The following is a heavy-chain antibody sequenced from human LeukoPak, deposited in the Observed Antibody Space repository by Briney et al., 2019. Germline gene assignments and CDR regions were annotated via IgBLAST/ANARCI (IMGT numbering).Heavy chain of an antibody. D-gene: IGHD5-18*01. CDR1: GYTFTSYG. V-gene: IGHV1-2*06. Sequence: ASVKVSCKASGYTFTSYGISWVRQAPGQGLEWMGRINPKSGDTNYAQKFQGRVTMTRDTSISTTYMELSRLRSDDTAIYYCARTSEYSPPNWFDPWGQGTLVTVSS. CDR2: INPKSGDT. J-gene: IGHJ5*02. CDR3: ARTSEYSPPNWFDP.